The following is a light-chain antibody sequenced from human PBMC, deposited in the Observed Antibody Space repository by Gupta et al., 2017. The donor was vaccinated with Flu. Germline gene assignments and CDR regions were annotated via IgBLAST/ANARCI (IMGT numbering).Light chain of an antibody. V-gene: IGKV1-5*03. Sequence: PSTLSASVGDTVTITCRASQSISTWLAWYQQKSRKAPKLLIYKASSLGSGVPSRFGGSGSGTEFSLTITGLQPDDSATYYCQQYHSLLYTFGKGTKLQIK. CDR1: QSISTW. J-gene: IGKJ2*01. CDR3: QQYHSLLYT. CDR2: KAS.